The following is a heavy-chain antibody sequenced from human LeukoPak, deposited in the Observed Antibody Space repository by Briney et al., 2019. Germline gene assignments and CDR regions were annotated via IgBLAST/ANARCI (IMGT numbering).Heavy chain of an antibody. CDR1: GYTFSGFY. CDR2: ISPNSGGT. J-gene: IGHJ5*02. D-gene: IGHD2-2*01. CDR3: ARARGDIVVVPAAIWFDP. V-gene: IGHV1-2*02. Sequence: ASVKVSCKPSGYTFSGFYIHWVRQAPGQGLEWMGWISPNSGGTDYAQRFQGRVTMTRDTSISTAYMELSSLRSDDTAVYYCARARGDIVVVPAAIWFDPWGQGTLVTVSS.